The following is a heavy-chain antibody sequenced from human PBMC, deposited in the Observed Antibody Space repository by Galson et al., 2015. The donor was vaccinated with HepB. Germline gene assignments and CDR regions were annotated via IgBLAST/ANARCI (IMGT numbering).Heavy chain of an antibody. D-gene: IGHD3-9*01. Sequence: SLRLSCAASGFTFTSYSMSWVRQAPGKGLEWVSAISGNGGTTDYADSVRGRFSISRDNSRNTVYLQLNSLRAEDTAVYYCAKGYYDILIGSYMSTFWGQGTLVTVSS. CDR3: AKGYYDILIGSYMSTF. CDR1: GFTFTSYS. V-gene: IGHV3-23*01. J-gene: IGHJ4*02. CDR2: ISGNGGTT.